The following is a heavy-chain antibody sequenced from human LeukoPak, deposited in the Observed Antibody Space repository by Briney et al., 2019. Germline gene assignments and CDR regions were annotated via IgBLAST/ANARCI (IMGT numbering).Heavy chain of an antibody. CDR3: ARHPGYYYYYMDV. J-gene: IGHJ6*03. CDR1: GGSFSGYY. V-gene: IGHV4-34*01. CDR2: INHSGST. Sequence: SETLSLTCAVYGGSFSGYYWSWIRQPPGKGLEWIGEINHSGSTNYNPSLKSRVTISVDTSKNQFSLKLSSVTAADTAAYYCARHPGYYYYYMDVWGKGTTVTISS.